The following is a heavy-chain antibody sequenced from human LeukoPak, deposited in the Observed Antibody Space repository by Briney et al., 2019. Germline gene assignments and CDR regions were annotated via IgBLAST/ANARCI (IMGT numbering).Heavy chain of an antibody. CDR1: GFTFTNYG. CDR3: ARIAERQLAYYFDY. J-gene: IGHJ4*02. Sequence: ASVKVSCKASGFTFTNYGFTLVRQAPGQGLEWMGWISAYNGDTNCAQKLQGRVTMTTDTSTGTAYMELRSLRSDDTAVYYCARIAERQLAYYFDYWGQGTLVTVSS. CDR2: ISAYNGDT. V-gene: IGHV1-18*01. D-gene: IGHD1-1*01.